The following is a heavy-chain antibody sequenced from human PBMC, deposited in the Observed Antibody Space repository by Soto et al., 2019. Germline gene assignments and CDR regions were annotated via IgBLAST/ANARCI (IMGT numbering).Heavy chain of an antibody. CDR2: FDPEDGET. Sequence: AASVKVSCKVSGYTLTELSMHWVRQAPGKGLEWMGGFDPEDGETIYAQKFQGRVTMTEDTSTDTAYMELRSLRSDDTAVYYCARVPTDILRFVDPRYNWFDPWGQGTLVTVSS. J-gene: IGHJ5*02. D-gene: IGHD3-9*01. CDR1: GYTLTELS. CDR3: ARVPTDILRFVDPRYNWFDP. V-gene: IGHV1-24*01.